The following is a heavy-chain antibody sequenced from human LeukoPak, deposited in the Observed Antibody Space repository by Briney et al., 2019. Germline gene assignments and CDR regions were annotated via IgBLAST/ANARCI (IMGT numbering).Heavy chain of an antibody. D-gene: IGHD6-6*01. Sequence: SETLSLTCTVSGDSISNYYWSWIRQPAGKGLEWIGRIYTSGSTNYNPSLKSRVTMSVDTSKNQFSLKLSSVTAADTAVYYCARHGRSSSSGYYYYYMDVWGKGTTVTVSS. V-gene: IGHV4-4*07. CDR3: ARHGRSSSSGYYYYYMDV. J-gene: IGHJ6*03. CDR1: GDSISNYY. CDR2: IYTSGST.